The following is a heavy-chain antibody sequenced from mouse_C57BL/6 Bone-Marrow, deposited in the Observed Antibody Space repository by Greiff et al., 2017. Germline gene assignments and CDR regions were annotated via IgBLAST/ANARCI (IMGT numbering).Heavy chain of an antibody. CDR3: ARCYYGSSHY. Sequence: QVQLQQSGAELARPGASVKLSCKASGYTFTSYGISWVKQRTGQGLGWIGEIYPRSGNTYYNEKFKGKATLTADKSSSTAYMELRSLTSEDSAVYFCARCYYGSSHYWGQGTTLTVSS. CDR2: IYPRSGNT. CDR1: GYTFTSYG. V-gene: IGHV1-81*01. D-gene: IGHD1-1*01. J-gene: IGHJ2*01.